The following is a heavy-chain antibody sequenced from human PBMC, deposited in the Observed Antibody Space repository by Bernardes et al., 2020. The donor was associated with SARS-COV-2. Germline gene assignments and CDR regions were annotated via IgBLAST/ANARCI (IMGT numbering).Heavy chain of an antibody. CDR1: GYTFTRYG. J-gene: IGHJ5*02. CDR3: ATVVGYRYGGGWFDP. D-gene: IGHD5-18*01. Sequence: ASVKVSCKASGYTFTRYGISWVRQAPGHGLEWMGWISGYNGDTDYAQEFQGRVTVTTDTSTNTAYMELRRLRLDDTAVYYGATVVGYRYGGGWFDPWGQGTLVTVSS. V-gene: IGHV1-18*01. CDR2: ISGYNGDT.